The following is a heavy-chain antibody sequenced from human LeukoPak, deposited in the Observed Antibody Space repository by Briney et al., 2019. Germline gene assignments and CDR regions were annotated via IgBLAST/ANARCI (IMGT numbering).Heavy chain of an antibody. V-gene: IGHV3-23*01. CDR1: GFTFSSYG. Sequence: RTGGSLRLSCAASGFTFSSYGMHWVRQAPGKGLEWVSAISGSGGSTYYADSVKGRFTISRDNSKNTLYLQMNSLRAEDTAVYYCAKTDYYDSSGYYVPWGQGTLVTVSS. D-gene: IGHD3-22*01. CDR2: ISGSGGST. J-gene: IGHJ5*02. CDR3: AKTDYYDSSGYYVP.